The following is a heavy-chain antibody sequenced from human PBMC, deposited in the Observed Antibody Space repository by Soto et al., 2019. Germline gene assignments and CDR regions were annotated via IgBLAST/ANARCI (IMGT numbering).Heavy chain of an antibody. CDR1: GGSISSSTYY. Sequence: QLQLQESGPGLVKPSETLSLTCTVSGGSISSSTYYWGWIRQPPGKGLEWIGSIYYSGNTYYNPSIKSRVTISVDTSGNNFSLKLSSVTAADTAVYFCARHNLVWYFDLWGRGTLVTVSS. CDR2: IYYSGNT. CDR3: ARHNLVWYFDL. V-gene: IGHV4-39*01. J-gene: IGHJ2*01.